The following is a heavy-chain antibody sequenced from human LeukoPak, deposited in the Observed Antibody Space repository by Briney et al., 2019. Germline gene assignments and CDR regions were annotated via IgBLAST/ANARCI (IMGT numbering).Heavy chain of an antibody. CDR1: GYKFTNYW. CDR3: ARLLAAPYYINY. J-gene: IGHJ4*02. D-gene: IGHD6-25*01. V-gene: IGHV5-51*01. Sequence: GESLKISCKGSGYKFTNYWIAWVRQMPGQGLEWLGIIYPRDSDTRYSPSFQGQVTISVNTSIDTAYLQWSSVRASDTAMYYCARLLAAPYYINYWGQGTLVTVSS. CDR2: IYPRDSDT.